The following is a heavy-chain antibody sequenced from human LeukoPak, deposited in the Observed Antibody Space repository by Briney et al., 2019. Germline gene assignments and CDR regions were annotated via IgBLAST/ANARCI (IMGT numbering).Heavy chain of an antibody. V-gene: IGHV3-74*01. D-gene: IGHD3-10*01. CDR3: AKDTLAYYGSGSSPGP. J-gene: IGHJ3*01. Sequence: GGSLRLSCAASGFTFKNYWMHWVRQAPGKGPVWVSRINDDGSGTSYADSVKGRFTISRDDAKSTLYLQMNSLRAEDTALYYCAKDTLAYYGSGSSPGPWGQGTMVTVSS. CDR1: GFTFKNYW. CDR2: INDDGSGT.